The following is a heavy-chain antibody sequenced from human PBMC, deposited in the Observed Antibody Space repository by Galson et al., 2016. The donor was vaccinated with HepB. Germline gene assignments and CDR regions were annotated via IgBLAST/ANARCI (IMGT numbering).Heavy chain of an antibody. V-gene: IGHV3-30*03. CDR3: GRDYGHSNGVVIGYVMDV. D-gene: IGHD3-3*01. J-gene: IGHJ6*02. Sequence: SLRLSCAASGFTFSGYGIHWVRQAPGKGLEWVAVISYDGHIKHYADSVKGRFTISRDNSQNTLYLQLNSLTAADTAIYFCGRDYGHSNGVVIGYVMDVWGQGTTVTVSS. CDR2: ISYDGHIK. CDR1: GFTFSGYG.